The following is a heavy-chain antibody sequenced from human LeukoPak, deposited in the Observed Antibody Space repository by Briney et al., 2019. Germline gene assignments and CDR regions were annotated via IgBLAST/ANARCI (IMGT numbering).Heavy chain of an antibody. V-gene: IGHV3-23*01. Sequence: GGSLRLSCEASGFAFRNYAMAWVRQSPGKGLEWVSGISAGGSRTYYSESVKGRFTISRDNSKNTLYLQMNSLRAEDTAIYYCAKDNSDYGDHEMGAFDIWGQGTMVTVSS. CDR3: AKDNSDYGDHEMGAFDI. CDR1: GFAFRNYA. CDR2: ISAGGSRT. J-gene: IGHJ3*02. D-gene: IGHD4-17*01.